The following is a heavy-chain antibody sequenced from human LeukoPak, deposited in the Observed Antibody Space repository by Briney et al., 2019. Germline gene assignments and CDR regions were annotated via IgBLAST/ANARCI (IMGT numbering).Heavy chain of an antibody. CDR1: GFTFSSYA. D-gene: IGHD2-21*01. V-gene: IGHV3-30-3*01. CDR2: ISYDGSNK. CDR3: ARQRPHIGVVNY. Sequence: GGSLRLSCAASGFTFSSYAMHWVRQAPGKGLEWVAVISYDGSNKYYADSVKGRFTISRDNAKNSLYLQMNSLRAEDTAVYYCARQRPHIGVVNYWGQGTLVTVSS. J-gene: IGHJ4*02.